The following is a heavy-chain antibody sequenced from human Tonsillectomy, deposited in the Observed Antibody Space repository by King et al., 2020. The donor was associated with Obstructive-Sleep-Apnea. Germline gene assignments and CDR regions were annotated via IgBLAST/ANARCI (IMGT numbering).Heavy chain of an antibody. Sequence: VQLVESGAEVKKPGASVKVSCKASGYTFTSYYMHWVRQAPGQGLEWMGIINPSGGSTSYAQRFQGRVTMTRDTSTSTVYMELSSLRSEDTAVYYCAGGNWNDVDYYYYYGMDVWGQGTTVTVSS. J-gene: IGHJ6*02. CDR2: INPSGGST. V-gene: IGHV1-46*01. CDR3: AGGNWNDVDYYYYYGMDV. CDR1: GYTFTSYY. D-gene: IGHD1-1*01.